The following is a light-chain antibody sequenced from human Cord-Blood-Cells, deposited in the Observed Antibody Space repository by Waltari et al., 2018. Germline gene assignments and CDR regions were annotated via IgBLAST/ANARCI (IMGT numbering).Light chain of an antibody. Sequence: AIRMTQSPSSFSASTGDRVTITCRASQGISSDLAWYHQKPGKAPKLLIYAASTLQSGVPSRFSGSGSGTDFTLTISCLQSEDFATYYCQQYYSYPESFGQGTKLEIK. CDR2: AAS. J-gene: IGKJ2*03. V-gene: IGKV1-8*01. CDR1: QGISSD. CDR3: QQYYSYPES.